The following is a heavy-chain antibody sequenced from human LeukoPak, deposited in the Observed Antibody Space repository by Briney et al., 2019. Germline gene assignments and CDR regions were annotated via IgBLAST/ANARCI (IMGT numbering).Heavy chain of an antibody. Sequence: SETLSLTCTVSGGSISSYYSSASPHPPGKGLEWSGDIYYSGSTNYNPSLKSRVTISVDTSKNQFSLKLSSVTAADTAVYYCARSNPPITMVRGVTGFWFDPWGQGTLVTVSS. D-gene: IGHD3-10*01. CDR1: GGSISSYY. V-gene: IGHV4-59*01. J-gene: IGHJ5*02. CDR2: IYYSGST. CDR3: ARSNPPITMVRGVTGFWFDP.